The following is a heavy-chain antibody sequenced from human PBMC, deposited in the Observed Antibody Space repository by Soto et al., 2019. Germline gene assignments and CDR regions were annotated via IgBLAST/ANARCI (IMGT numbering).Heavy chain of an antibody. CDR1: GYTFTGYY. J-gene: IGHJ4*02. V-gene: IGHV1-2*02. CDR2: INPNSGGT. Sequence: ASVKVSCKASGYTFTGYYMHWVRQAPGQGLEWMGWINPNSGGTNYAQKFQGRVTMTRDTSISTAYMELSGLRSDDTAVYYCATSPKIPGALASWGQGNLVTVSS. CDR3: ATSPKIPGALAS. D-gene: IGHD3-10*01.